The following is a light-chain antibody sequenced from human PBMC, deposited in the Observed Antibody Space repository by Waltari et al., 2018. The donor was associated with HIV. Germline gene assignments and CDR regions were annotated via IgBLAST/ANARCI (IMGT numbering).Light chain of an antibody. Sequence: QSALTQPASVSGSPGQSITISCPGTSSDVGIYYLVSWYQQYQGKAPKLMIYEGSKRPSGVSNRFSGSKSGNTASLTISGLQTEDEADYYCCSYAGSFVVFGGGTKLTVL. CDR1: SSDVGIYYL. CDR2: EGS. CDR3: CSYAGSFVV. V-gene: IGLV2-23*01. J-gene: IGLJ2*01.